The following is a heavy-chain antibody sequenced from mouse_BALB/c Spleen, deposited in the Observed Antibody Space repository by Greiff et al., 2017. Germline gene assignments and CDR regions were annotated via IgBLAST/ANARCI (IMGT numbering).Heavy chain of an antibody. J-gene: IGHJ4*01. Sequence: EVMLVESGGGLVQPGGSRKLSCAASGFTFSSFGMHWVRQAPEKGLEWVAYISSGSSTIYYADTVKGRFTISRDNPKNTLFLQMTSLRSEDTAMYYCARMELGRGYYYAMDYWGQGTSVTVSS. CDR2: ISSGSSTI. V-gene: IGHV5-17*02. CDR1: GFTFSSFG. CDR3: ARMELGRGYYYAMDY. D-gene: IGHD4-1*01.